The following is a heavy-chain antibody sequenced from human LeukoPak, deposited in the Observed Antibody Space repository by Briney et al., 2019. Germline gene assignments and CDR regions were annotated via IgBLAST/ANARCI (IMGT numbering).Heavy chain of an antibody. CDR1: GGSISSSSYY. D-gene: IGHD5-24*01. CDR2: IYYSGST. Sequence: SETLSLTCTVSGGSISSSSYYWGWIRQPPGKGLEWIGSIYYSGSTYYNPSLKSRVTISVDTSKNQFSLKLSSVTAADTAVYYRARVGRRDGYNLWYFDLWGRGTLVTVSS. J-gene: IGHJ2*01. CDR3: ARVGRRDGYNLWYFDL. V-gene: IGHV4-39*07.